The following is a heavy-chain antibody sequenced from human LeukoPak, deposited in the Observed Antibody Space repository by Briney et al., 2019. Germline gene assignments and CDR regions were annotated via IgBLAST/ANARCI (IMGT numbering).Heavy chain of an antibody. CDR3: ANEYCSGGSCGYYGMDV. J-gene: IGHJ6*02. CDR1: GFTFSSYG. Sequence: PRGSLRLSCAASGFTFSSYGMHWVRQAPGKGLEWVAVISYDGSNKYYADSVKGRFTISRDNSKNTLYLQMNSLRAEDTAVYYCANEYCSGGSCGYYGMDVWGQGTRVTLSS. V-gene: IGHV3-30*18. CDR2: ISYDGSNK. D-gene: IGHD2-15*01.